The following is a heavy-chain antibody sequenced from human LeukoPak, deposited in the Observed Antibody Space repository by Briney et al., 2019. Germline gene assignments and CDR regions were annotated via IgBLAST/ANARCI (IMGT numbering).Heavy chain of an antibody. J-gene: IGHJ4*02. V-gene: IGHV3-7*01. CDR2: IKEDGSQK. CDR1: GGSISSSSYY. CDR3: ARDEVGGPLNY. D-gene: IGHD3-16*01. Sequence: PSETLSLTCTVSGGSISSSSYYWGWIRQPPGKGLEWVANIKEDGSQKNYVDSVKGRFTISRDNAKNLVYLQMNSLRGEDTAVYFCARDEVGGPLNYWGQGTLVIVSS.